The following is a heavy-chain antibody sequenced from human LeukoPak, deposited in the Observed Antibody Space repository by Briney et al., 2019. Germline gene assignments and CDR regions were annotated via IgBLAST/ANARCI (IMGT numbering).Heavy chain of an antibody. CDR3: ARDQWLAYYYHGMDV. CDR1: GFTFSSYA. D-gene: IGHD6-19*01. V-gene: IGHV3-48*03. J-gene: IGHJ6*02. Sequence: GGSLRLSCAASGFTFSSYAMNWLRQAPGKGLEWVSYITNNGTTIYYADSVKGRFTISRDNAENSLYLQMNSLRAEDTAIYYCARDQWLAYYYHGMDVWGQGTTVTVSS. CDR2: ITNNGTTI.